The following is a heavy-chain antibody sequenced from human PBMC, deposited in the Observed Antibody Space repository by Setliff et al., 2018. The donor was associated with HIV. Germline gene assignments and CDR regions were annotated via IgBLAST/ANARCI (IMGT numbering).Heavy chain of an antibody. CDR3: AARKLSAAAFDY. J-gene: IGHJ4*02. Sequence: SEPLSLTCSVSGDSISAYYWTWIRQSPGKGLEWIGWIYKNGNTNYNPSLTSRLTISVDTSKNQFSLKLSSVTAADTAVYYCAARKLSAAAFDYWGQGSLVTVSS. V-gene: IGHV4-4*09. CDR2: IYKNGNT. D-gene: IGHD6-13*01. CDR1: GDSISAYY.